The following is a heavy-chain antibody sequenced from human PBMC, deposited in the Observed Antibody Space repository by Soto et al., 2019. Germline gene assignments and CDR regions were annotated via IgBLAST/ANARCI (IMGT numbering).Heavy chain of an antibody. CDR2: ISSSSSYI. CDR3: TRDGSGDDSSWFGYYYYGMDV. Sequence: EVQLVESGGGLVKPGGSLRLSCAASGFTFSSYSMNWVRQAPGKGLEWVSSISSSSSYIYYADSVKGRFTISRDNAKNSLYLQMNSLRAEDTAVSYCTRDGSGDDSSWFGYYYYGMDVW. J-gene: IGHJ6*01. V-gene: IGHV3-21*01. D-gene: IGHD6-13*01. CDR1: GFTFSSYS.